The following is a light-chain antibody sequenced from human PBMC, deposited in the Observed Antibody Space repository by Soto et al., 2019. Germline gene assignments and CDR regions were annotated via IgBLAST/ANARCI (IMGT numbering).Light chain of an antibody. CDR1: SSNIGSNY. J-gene: IGLJ2*01. V-gene: IGLV1-47*01. Sequence: QSVLTQPPSASGTPGQRVTISCSGSSSNIGSNYVYWYQQLPGAAPKLLIYRNDQRPSGVPDRLSGSKSGTSAFLAISGLRSEDETEYYCATWDASLNGPVFGGGTKLTVL. CDR3: ATWDASLNGPV. CDR2: RND.